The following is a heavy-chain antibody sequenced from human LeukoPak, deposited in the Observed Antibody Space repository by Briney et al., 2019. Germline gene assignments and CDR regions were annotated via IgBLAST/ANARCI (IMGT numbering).Heavy chain of an antibody. CDR2: INTDGRIT. D-gene: IGHD1-26*01. CDR1: GFSFRNYA. V-gene: IGHV3-64*02. Sequence: TGGSLGLSCVASGFSFRNYAIHWVRQAPGKGLEYVSVINTDGRITYYADSVKGRFTISRDNSKNTVYLQMGSLRGEDMAVHYCTRDGGSFCDFDYWGQGALVTVSS. CDR3: TRDGGSFCDFDY. J-gene: IGHJ4*02.